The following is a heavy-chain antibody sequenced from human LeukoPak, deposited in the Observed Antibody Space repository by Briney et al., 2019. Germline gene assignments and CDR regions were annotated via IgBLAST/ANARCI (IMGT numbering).Heavy chain of an antibody. Sequence: AGGSLRLSCAASGFTFSSYGMHWVRQAPGKGLEWVAFIRYDGSNKYYADSVKGRFTISRDNSKNTLYLQMNSLRAEDTAVYYCAKERTSSIAAQYVDYWGQGTLVTVSS. V-gene: IGHV3-30*02. CDR2: IRYDGSNK. CDR3: AKERTSSIAAQYVDY. D-gene: IGHD6-6*01. CDR1: GFTFSSYG. J-gene: IGHJ4*02.